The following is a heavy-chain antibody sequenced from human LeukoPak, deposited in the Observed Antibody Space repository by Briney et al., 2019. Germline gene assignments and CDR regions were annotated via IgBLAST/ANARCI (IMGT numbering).Heavy chain of an antibody. V-gene: IGHV4-61*01. Sequence: SETLSLTCTVSGGSVSSGSYYWSWIRQPPGKGLEWIGYIYYSGITNYNPSLKSRVTISVDTSKNQFSLKLSSVTAADTAVYYCARTPASGFYSYWYFDLWGRGTLVTVSS. CDR1: GGSVSSGSYY. CDR2: IYYSGIT. J-gene: IGHJ2*01. CDR3: ARTPASGFYSYWYFDL. D-gene: IGHD3-22*01.